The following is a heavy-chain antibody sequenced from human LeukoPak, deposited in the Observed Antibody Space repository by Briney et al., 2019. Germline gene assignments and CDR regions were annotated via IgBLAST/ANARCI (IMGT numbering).Heavy chain of an antibody. V-gene: IGHV1-69*13. J-gene: IGHJ4*02. CDR3: AREYGDYDPADY. CDR1: GYTFLHYD. CDR2: IIPIFGTA. D-gene: IGHD4-17*01. Sequence: SLKVSCKASGYTFLHYDFNWVRQAPGQGLEWMGGIIPIFGTANYAQKFQGRVTITADESTSTAYMELSSLRSEDTAVYYCAREYGDYDPADYWGQGTLVTVSS.